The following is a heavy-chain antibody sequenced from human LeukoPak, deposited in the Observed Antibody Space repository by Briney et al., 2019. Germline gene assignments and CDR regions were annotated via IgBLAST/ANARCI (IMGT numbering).Heavy chain of an antibody. CDR1: GFTFSSYA. J-gene: IGHJ2*01. CDR2: IWSDGSNK. D-gene: IGHD6-19*01. Sequence: PGGSLRLSCAASGFTFSSYAMHWVRQAPGKGLEWVAVIWSDGSNKFYRDSVRGRFTISRDDSKNTLYLQMHSLRVEDTAVYYCTRGSGEYRSEWYFDLWGRGTLVTVSS. V-gene: IGHV3-33*01. CDR3: TRGSGEYRSEWYFDL.